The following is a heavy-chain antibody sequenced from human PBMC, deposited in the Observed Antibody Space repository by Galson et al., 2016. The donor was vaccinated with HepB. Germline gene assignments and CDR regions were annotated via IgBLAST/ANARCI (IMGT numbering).Heavy chain of an antibody. Sequence: KGRFTISRDNAKNSLYLQMNSLRADDTAFYYCTRGTGSFIPYYFDYWGQGTLVTVSS. CDR3: TRGTGSFIPYYFDY. J-gene: IGHJ4*02. D-gene: IGHD3-10*01. V-gene: IGHV3-9*01.